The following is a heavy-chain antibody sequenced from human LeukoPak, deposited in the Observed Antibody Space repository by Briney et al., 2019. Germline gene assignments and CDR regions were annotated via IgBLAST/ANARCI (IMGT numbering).Heavy chain of an antibody. Sequence: GGSLRLSCAASGFTFSSYGMHWVRQAPGKGLEWVAVTSYDGGNTYYADSVKGRFTISRDNSKNMLYLQMNSLRAEDTAVYYCAKPYYYGSRSYMDYWGQGTLVTVSS. CDR1: GFTFSSYG. CDR2: TSYDGGNT. D-gene: IGHD3-10*01. V-gene: IGHV3-30*18. CDR3: AKPYYYGSRSYMDY. J-gene: IGHJ4*02.